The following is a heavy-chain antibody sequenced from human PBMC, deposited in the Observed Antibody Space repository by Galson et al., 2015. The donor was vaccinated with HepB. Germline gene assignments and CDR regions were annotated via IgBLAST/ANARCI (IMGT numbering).Heavy chain of an antibody. J-gene: IGHJ5*02. V-gene: IGHV1-18*01. Sequence: SVKVSCKASGYTFSSYSIVWVRQAPGQGLEWMGWINAYDSSTNYAQNLQGRVTMTTETSTTTAYMELRSLRSDYTAVYYCARGALVAVVTANLTNWFDPWGQGTLVTVSS. CDR1: GYTFSSYS. D-gene: IGHD2-15*01. CDR3: ARGALVAVVTANLTNWFDP. CDR2: INAYDSST.